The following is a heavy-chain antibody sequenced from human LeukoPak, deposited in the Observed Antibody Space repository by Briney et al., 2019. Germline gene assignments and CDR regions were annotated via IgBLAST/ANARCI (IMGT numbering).Heavy chain of an antibody. D-gene: IGHD5-12*01. CDR1: GFTFSSYA. V-gene: IGHV3-23*01. CDR3: ATLIVATIRVYYYGMDV. CDR2: ISGSGGST. J-gene: IGHJ6*02. Sequence: GGSLRLSCAASGFTFSSYAMSWVRQAPGKGLEWVPAISGSGGSTYYADSVKGRFTISRDNSKNTLYLQMNSLRAEDTAVYYCATLIVATIRVYYYGMDVWGQGTTVTVSS.